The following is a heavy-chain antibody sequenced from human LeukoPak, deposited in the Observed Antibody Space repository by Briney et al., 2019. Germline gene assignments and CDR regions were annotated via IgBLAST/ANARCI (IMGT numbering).Heavy chain of an antibody. CDR2: IRYDGSNK. V-gene: IGHV3-30*02. Sequence: GGSLRLSCAASGFTFSSYGMHWVRQAPGKGLEWVAFIRYDGSNKYYADSVKGRFTISRDNAKNSLYLQLSSLRAEDTAVYYCARSGVTNSATRYWGQGTLVTVSS. D-gene: IGHD4-17*01. CDR3: ARSGVTNSATRY. J-gene: IGHJ4*02. CDR1: GFTFSSYG.